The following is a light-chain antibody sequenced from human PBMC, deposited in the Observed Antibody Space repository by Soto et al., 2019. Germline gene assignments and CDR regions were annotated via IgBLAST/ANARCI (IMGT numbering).Light chain of an antibody. CDR3: QQYYSSPLA. CDR1: HSVLHNNKNY. CDR2: WAS. V-gene: IGKV4-1*01. Sequence: IVMTQSPDSLAVSLGERATINCESSHSVLHNNKNYFAWYQQKPGQPPKVLIYWASTRESGVPDRFSGSGSGADFTLTISSLQAEDVAVYYCQQYYSSPLAFGGGTKVEIK. J-gene: IGKJ4*01.